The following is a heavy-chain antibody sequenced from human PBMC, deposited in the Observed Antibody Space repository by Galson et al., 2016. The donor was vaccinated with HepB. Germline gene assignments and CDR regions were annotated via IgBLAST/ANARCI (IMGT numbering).Heavy chain of an antibody. CDR1: GDSVSSSNAA. D-gene: IGHD6-19*01. V-gene: IGHV6-1*01. CDR2: TYYRSKWYA. CDR3: ARDAPQRGFNSGWSSLGFDY. J-gene: IGHJ4*02. Sequence: CAISGDSVSSSNAAWNWIRQSPSGGLEWLGRTYYRSKWYADYAVSVKSRISINPETSKNQFSLHLNSVTPEDTAVYFCARDAPQRGFNSGWSSLGFDYWGQGILVTVSS.